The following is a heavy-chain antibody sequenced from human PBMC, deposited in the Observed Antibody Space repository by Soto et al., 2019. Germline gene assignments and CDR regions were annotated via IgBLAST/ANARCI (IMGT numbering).Heavy chain of an antibody. CDR3: ARDLGITIFGVVTADYFDY. Sequence: LRLSCAASGFTFSSYWMSWVRQAPGKGLEWVANIKQDGSEKYYVDSVKGRFTISRDNAKNSLYLQMNSLRAEDTAVYYCARDLGITIFGVVTADYFDYWGQGTLVTVSS. CDR2: IKQDGSEK. V-gene: IGHV3-7*03. J-gene: IGHJ4*02. D-gene: IGHD3-3*01. CDR1: GFTFSSYW.